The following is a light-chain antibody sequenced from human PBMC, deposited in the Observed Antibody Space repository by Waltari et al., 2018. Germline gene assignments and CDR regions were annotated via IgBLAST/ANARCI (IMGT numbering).Light chain of an antibody. CDR3: QAWDIRTANYV. CDR2: QDY. Sequence: SYELTQPPSVSVSPGQTATITCPGGTLEKKYVCWYQQKPGQSPVLVIYQDYIRPSGIPERFSGSNSGNTATLTIGGTQAMDEADYYCQAWDIRTANYVFGTGTKVTVL. CDR1: TLEKKY. J-gene: IGLJ1*01. V-gene: IGLV3-1*01.